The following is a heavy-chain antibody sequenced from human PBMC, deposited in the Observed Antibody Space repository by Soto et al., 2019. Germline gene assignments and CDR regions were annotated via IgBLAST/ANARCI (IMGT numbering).Heavy chain of an antibody. V-gene: IGHV1-18*01. CDR2: ISAYNGNT. J-gene: IGHJ4*02. D-gene: IGHD2-15*01. CDR3: AIFGYCSGGTCYSVY. Sequence: VKVSCKDPGVAFASRSMNWVYHAHGKGLEWMGWISAYNGNTNYAQKLQGRVTLTTDTSTSTVYMELRSLRSDDTAVYYCAIFGYCSGGTCYSVYWGQGTLVTVSS. CDR1: GVAFASRS.